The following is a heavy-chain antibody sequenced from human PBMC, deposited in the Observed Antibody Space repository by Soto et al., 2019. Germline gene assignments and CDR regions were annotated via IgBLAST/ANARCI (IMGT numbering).Heavy chain of an antibody. CDR3: AGGFVTGVSRFDY. V-gene: IGHV3-7*01. J-gene: IGHJ4*02. Sequence: GGSLRLSCAASGFTFSSYWMSWVRQAPGKGLEWVSNIKQDGSEKYYVDSVKGRFTISRDNAKNSLYLQMNSLRAEDTAEYYWAGGFVTGVSRFDYWGQGTLVTVSS. D-gene: IGHD7-27*01. CDR1: GFTFSSYW. CDR2: IKQDGSEK.